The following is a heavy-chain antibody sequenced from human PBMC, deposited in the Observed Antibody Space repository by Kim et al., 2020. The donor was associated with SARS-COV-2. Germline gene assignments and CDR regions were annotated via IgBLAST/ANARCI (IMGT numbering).Heavy chain of an antibody. Sequence: GGSLRLSCAASGFTFSSYGMHWVRQAPGKGLEWVAVISYDGSNKYYADSVKGRFTISRDNSKNTLYLQMNSLRAEDTAVYYCAREGLDYWGQGTLVTVSS. CDR2: ISYDGSNK. CDR3: AREGLDY. CDR1: GFTFSSYG. J-gene: IGHJ4*02. V-gene: IGHV3-33*05.